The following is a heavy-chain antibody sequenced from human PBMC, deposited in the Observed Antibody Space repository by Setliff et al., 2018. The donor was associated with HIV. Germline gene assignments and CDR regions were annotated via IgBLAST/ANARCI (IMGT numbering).Heavy chain of an antibody. V-gene: IGHV4-61*09. Sequence: PSETLSLTCTVSGGSIWSGSYYWTWIRQPAGKGLEWIGHITASGGANYNPSDKSRVSISLGSPSSEFSLRLTSVSAADTAVYYCARAVVFASGNFWFDPWGPGALVTVSS. CDR3: ARAVVFASGNFWFDP. CDR1: GGSIWSGSYY. D-gene: IGHD3-3*01. J-gene: IGHJ5*02. CDR2: ITASGGA.